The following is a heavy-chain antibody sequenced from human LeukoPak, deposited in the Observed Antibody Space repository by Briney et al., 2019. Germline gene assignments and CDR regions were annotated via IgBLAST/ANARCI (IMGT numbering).Heavy chain of an antibody. D-gene: IGHD3-10*01. V-gene: IGHV4-30-2*01. Sequence: SQTLSLTCAVSGGSISSGGYSWSWIRQPPGKGLEWIGYIYHSGSTYYNPSLKSRVTISVDRSKNQFSLKLSSVTTADTAVYYCARAKSGSDYWGQGTLVTVSS. CDR1: GGSISSGGYS. J-gene: IGHJ4*02. CDR2: IYHSGST. CDR3: ARAKSGSDY.